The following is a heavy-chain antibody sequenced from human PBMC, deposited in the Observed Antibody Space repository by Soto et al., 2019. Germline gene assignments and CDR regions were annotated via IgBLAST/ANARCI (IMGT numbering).Heavy chain of an antibody. J-gene: IGHJ4*02. CDR3: ARGRGTYYADS. Sequence: EVRLVESGGALVPPGGSLRLTCEASGFTFSGHWMHWVRRAPGTGLLWVSHIDTDGSTGGTSYADSVKGRFTVSRDDSNDRLYLQMNDLRVEDTAVYYCARGRGTYYADSWGQGTLVTVSS. CDR2: IDTDGSTGGT. D-gene: IGHD1-26*01. CDR1: GFTFSGHW. V-gene: IGHV3-74*03.